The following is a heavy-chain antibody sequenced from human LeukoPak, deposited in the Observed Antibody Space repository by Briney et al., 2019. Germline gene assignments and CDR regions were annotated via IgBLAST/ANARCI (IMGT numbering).Heavy chain of an antibody. CDR1: GGSISSSSYY. CDR3: AGASYDSSGVH. D-gene: IGHD3-22*01. J-gene: IGHJ4*02. Sequence: SETLSLTCTVSGGSISSSSYYWGWIRQPPGKGLEWIGSIYYSGSTYYNPSLKSRVTISVDTSKNQFSLKLSSVTAADTAVYYCAGASYDSSGVHWGQGTLVTVSS. CDR2: IYYSGST. V-gene: IGHV4-39*07.